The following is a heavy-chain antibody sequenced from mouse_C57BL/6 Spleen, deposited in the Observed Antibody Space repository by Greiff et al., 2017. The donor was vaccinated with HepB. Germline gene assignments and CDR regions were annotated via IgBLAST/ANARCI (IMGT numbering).Heavy chain of an antibody. CDR1: GFTFSSYA. V-gene: IGHV5-9-1*02. J-gene: IGHJ1*03. Sequence: EVQVVESGEGLVKPGGSLKLSCAASGFTFSSYAMSWVRQTPEKRLEWVAYISSGGDYIYYADTVTGRFTISRDNARNTLYLQMRSLKYEDTAMYYCTGGGDYDDDWYFDVWGTGTTVTVSS. CDR2: ISSGGDYI. D-gene: IGHD2-4*01. CDR3: TGGGDYDDDWYFDV.